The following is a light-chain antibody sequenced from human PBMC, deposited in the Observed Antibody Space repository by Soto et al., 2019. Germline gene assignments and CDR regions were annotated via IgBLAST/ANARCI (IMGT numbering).Light chain of an antibody. J-gene: IGKJ2*01. V-gene: IGKV3-15*01. Sequence: IVMTQSPATLSVSPGDRVTLSCRASQSVSSDLAWYQQRPGQAPRLLIYGASTRATGIPARFSGTGSGTEFTLTISSLQSEDFAIYYCQQYKNWPPYTFGQGTKLEIK. CDR2: GAS. CDR3: QQYKNWPPYT. CDR1: QSVSSD.